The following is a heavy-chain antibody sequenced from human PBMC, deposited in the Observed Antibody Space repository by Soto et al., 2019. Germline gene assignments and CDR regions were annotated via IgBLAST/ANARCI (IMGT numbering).Heavy chain of an antibody. Sequence: SETLSLTCAVSGGSISSGGYSWSWIRQPPGKGLEWIGYIYHSGSTYYNPSLKSRVTISVDRSKNQFSLKLSSVTAADTAVYYCVAYENWFDPWAREPWSPSPQ. D-gene: IGHD2-21*01. CDR2: IYHSGST. CDR1: GGSISSGGYS. CDR3: VAYENWFDP. V-gene: IGHV4-30-2*01. J-gene: IGHJ5*02.